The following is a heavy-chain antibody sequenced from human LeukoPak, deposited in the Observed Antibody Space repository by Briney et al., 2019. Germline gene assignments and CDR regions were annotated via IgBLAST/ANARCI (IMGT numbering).Heavy chain of an antibody. CDR1: GCTFTGYY. D-gene: IGHD2-21*02. V-gene: IGHV1-2*04. CDR2: INPNSGGT. J-gene: IGHJ2*01. CDR3: ARDSQAYCGGDCPFDL. Sequence: ASVKVSCKASGCTFTGYYMHWVRQAPGQGLEWMGWINPNSGGTNYAQKFQGWVTMTRDTSISTAYMELSRLRSDDTAVYYCARDSQAYCGGDCPFDLWGRGTLVTVSS.